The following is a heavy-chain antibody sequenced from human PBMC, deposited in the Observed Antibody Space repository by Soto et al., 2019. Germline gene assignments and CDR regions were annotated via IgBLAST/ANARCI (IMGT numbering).Heavy chain of an antibody. CDR2: IYPGDSDT. CDR3: ARGLLSPQNTFGI. Sequence: PGESLKISCKGSGYSFTNYGIGWVRQLPGKGLEGMGIIYPGDSDTRHSPCFKGQATSPHDKSMSPAYLQWSSLKASDPAMHYCARGLLSPQNTFGICRQRTMVTVSS. V-gene: IGHV5-51*01. CDR1: GYSFTNYG. J-gene: IGHJ3*02.